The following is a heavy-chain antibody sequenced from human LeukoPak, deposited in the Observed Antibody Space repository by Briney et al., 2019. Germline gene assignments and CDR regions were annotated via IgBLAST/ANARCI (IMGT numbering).Heavy chain of an antibody. CDR1: GFTFSSYS. D-gene: IGHD4/OR15-4a*01. J-gene: IGHJ4*02. Sequence: GSLRLSCAASGFTFSSYSMNWVRQAPGKGLEWVSSISSSSSYIYYADSVKGRFTISRDNSKNTLYLQVNSLRAEDTAVYYCAKGPLTRFDYWGQGTLVTVSS. CDR3: AKGPLTRFDY. V-gene: IGHV3-21*04. CDR2: ISSSSSYI.